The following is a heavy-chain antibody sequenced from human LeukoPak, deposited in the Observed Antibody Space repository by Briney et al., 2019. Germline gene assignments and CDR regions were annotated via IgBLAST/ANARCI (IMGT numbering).Heavy chain of an antibody. CDR2: INHSGST. CDR1: GGSFSGYY. V-gene: IGHV4-34*01. CDR3: ARGAILDY. Sequence: SETLSLTSAVYGGSFSGYYWSWIRQPPGKGLEWIGEINHSGSTNYNPSLKSRVTISVDTSKNQFSLKLSSVTAADTAVYYCARGAILDYWGQGTLVTVSS. D-gene: IGHD3-3*01. J-gene: IGHJ4*02.